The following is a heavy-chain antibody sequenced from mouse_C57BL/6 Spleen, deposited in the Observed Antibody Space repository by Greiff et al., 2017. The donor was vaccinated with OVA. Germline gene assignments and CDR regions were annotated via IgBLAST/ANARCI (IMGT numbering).Heavy chain of an antibody. CDR2: IHPNSGST. CDR3: ARGGTYDGYYVDYAMDY. D-gene: IGHD2-3*01. J-gene: IGHJ4*01. CDR1: GYTFTSYW. V-gene: IGHV1-64*01. Sequence: QVQLQQSGAELAKPGASVKLSCEASGYTFTSYWMHWVKQRPGQGLEWIGMIHPNSGSTNYNEKFKSKATLTVDKSSSTAYMQLSSLTSEDSAVYYCARGGTYDGYYVDYAMDYWGQGTSVTVSS.